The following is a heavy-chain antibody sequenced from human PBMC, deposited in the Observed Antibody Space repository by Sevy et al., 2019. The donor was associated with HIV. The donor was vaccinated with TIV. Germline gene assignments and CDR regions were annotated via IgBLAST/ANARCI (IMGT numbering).Heavy chain of an antibody. Sequence: GESLTLSCEVSGFTFSDFWMTWVRQRPGKGLEWVVNINQDERHINLLDSVRGRFTISRDNGKNSLYLQMDSLRAEDTAIYYCARDPDWGALDRWGQGTLVTVSS. D-gene: IGHD7-27*01. V-gene: IGHV3-7*01. CDR1: GFTFSDFW. CDR2: INQDERHI. J-gene: IGHJ5*02. CDR3: ARDPDWGALDR.